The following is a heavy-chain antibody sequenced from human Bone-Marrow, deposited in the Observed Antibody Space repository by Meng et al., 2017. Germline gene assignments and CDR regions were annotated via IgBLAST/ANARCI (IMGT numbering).Heavy chain of an antibody. CDR1: GVTFSNAW. CDR2: MKSNVDGGTV. CDR3: SGHVDY. J-gene: IGHJ4*01. Sequence: VQLVESGGGFVKPGGSLRLSCAASGVTFSNAWMTWVRQAPGKGLEWIGRMKSNVDGGTVDYAAAVKGRFFISRDDSENTFYLQMNSLKTEDTAVYYCSGHVDYWGHGTLVTVSS. V-gene: IGHV3-15*01.